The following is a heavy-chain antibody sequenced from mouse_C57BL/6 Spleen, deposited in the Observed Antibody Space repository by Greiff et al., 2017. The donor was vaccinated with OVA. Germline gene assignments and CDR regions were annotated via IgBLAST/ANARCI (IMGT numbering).Heavy chain of an antibody. D-gene: IGHD1-1*01. V-gene: IGHV1-22*01. Sequence: EVQLQESGPELVKPGASVKMSCKASGYTFTDYNMHWVKQSHGKSLEWIGYINPNNGGTSYNQKFKGKATLTVNKSSSTAYMELRSLTSEDSAVYYCARGGLSSSYWYFDVWGTGTTVTVSS. CDR2: INPNNGGT. J-gene: IGHJ1*03. CDR3: ARGGLSSSYWYFDV. CDR1: GYTFTDYN.